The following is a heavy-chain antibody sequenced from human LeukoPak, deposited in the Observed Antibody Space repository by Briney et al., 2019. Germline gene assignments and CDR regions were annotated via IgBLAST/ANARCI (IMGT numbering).Heavy chain of an antibody. J-gene: IGHJ6*03. Sequence: PSETLSLTCAVSGGSISSSNWWSWVRQPPGKGLEWIGEIYHSGSTNYNPSLKSRVTISVDTSKNQFSLKLSSVTAADTAVYYCARSIAAAGTVKNYYYYYYYMDVWGKGTTVTISS. D-gene: IGHD6-13*01. CDR2: IYHSGST. CDR1: GGSISSSNW. V-gene: IGHV4-4*02. CDR3: ARSIAAAGTVKNYYYYYYYMDV.